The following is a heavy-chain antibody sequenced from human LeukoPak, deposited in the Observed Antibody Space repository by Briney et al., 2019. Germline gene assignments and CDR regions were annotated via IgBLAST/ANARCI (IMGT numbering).Heavy chain of an antibody. CDR1: GGTFSSYA. CDR3: ARIKGDDYYDSSGYEDAFDI. Sequence: SVKVSCKASGGTFSSYAISWVRQAPGQGLEWMGGIIPIFGTANYAQKFQGRVTITADESTSTAYMELSSLRSEDTAVYYCARIKGDDYYDSSGYEDAFDIWGQGTMVTVSS. J-gene: IGHJ3*02. V-gene: IGHV1-69*13. CDR2: IIPIFGTA. D-gene: IGHD3-22*01.